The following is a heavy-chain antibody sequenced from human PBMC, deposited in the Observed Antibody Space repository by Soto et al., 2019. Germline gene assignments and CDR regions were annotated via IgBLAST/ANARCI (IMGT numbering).Heavy chain of an antibody. CDR3: GKDVMPQPEGCDY. Sequence: GGSLRLSCAASGVSVGNFALHWVRQAPGKGLESVAVISYDGSNKYYGESVRGRFTISRDKLKETLYLQMNALRPDDTATNFWGKDVMPQPEGCDYWGQGTRVTVSS. V-gene: IGHV3-30-3*01. D-gene: IGHD3-16*01. J-gene: IGHJ4*02. CDR1: GVSVGNFA. CDR2: ISYDGSNK.